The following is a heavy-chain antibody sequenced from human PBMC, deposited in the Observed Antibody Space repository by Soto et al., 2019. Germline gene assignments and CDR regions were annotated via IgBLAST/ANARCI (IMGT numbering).Heavy chain of an antibody. V-gene: IGHV3-7*03. D-gene: IGHD2-8*02. J-gene: IGHJ5*02. CDR3: AAWSRSHWFDH. CDR1: GFSIRTYW. CDR2: IKYDDSEK. Sequence: EMQLVESGGDLVQPGGSLRLSCAASGFSIRTYWMGWVRQFPGNGLEWVANIKYDDSEKPYMDSVEGRFTISRDNAKNALYLQMSRLRVDDAAIYYGAAWSRSHWFDHWGQGTLVAVST.